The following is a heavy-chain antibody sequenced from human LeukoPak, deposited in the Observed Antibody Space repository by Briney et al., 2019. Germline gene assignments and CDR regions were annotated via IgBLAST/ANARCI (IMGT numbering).Heavy chain of an antibody. Sequence: SETLSLTCIVSDYPISSGYYWGWIRQPPGKGLEWIGSIYHSGRTYYNPSLKSRVTISVDTSKNQFSLKLSSVTAADTAVYYCAREIRGDSSSPWLDFWGQGTLVTVSS. J-gene: IGHJ5*01. CDR3: AREIRGDSSSPWLDF. CDR2: IYHSGRT. V-gene: IGHV4-38-2*02. CDR1: DYPISSGYY. D-gene: IGHD6-13*01.